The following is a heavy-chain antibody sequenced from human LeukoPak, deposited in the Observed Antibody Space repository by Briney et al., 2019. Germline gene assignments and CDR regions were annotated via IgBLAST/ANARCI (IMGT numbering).Heavy chain of an antibody. CDR2: IYYSGST. CDR3: ARDSSGGNYYYYYYYGMDV. CDR1: GGSISSGGYY. J-gene: IGHJ6*02. V-gene: IGHV4-31*03. Sequence: SETLSLTCTVSGGSISSGGYYWSWIRQHPGKGLEWIGYIYYSGSTYYNPSLKSRATISVDTSKNQFSLKLSSVTAADTAVYYCARDSSGGNYYYYYYYGMDVWGQGTTVTVSS. D-gene: IGHD4-23*01.